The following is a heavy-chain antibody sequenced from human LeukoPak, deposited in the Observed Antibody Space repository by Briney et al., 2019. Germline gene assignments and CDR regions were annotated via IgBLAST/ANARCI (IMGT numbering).Heavy chain of an antibody. Sequence: GGSLRLSCAASGFTVRSNYMNWVRQAPGKGLEWVSVIYGGDDTYYAASVKGRFTISRDNSRNTLYLQMNSLRAEDTAVYYWARDLHGGGDSWGQGTLVTVSS. V-gene: IGHV3-53*01. CDR2: IYGGDDT. D-gene: IGHD4-23*01. CDR1: GFTVRSNY. J-gene: IGHJ4*02. CDR3: ARDLHGGGDS.